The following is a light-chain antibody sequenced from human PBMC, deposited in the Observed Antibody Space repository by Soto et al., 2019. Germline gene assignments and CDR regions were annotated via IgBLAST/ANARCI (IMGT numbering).Light chain of an antibody. Sequence: DIQMTQSPSTLSASVGDRVTITCRASQSIRNWLAWYQQQPGKAPKLLIYDASSLESGVPSRFSGSGSGTEFTPTISSLQPDDFATYYCQHYNSAPLTFGGGTKVDIK. V-gene: IGKV1-5*01. CDR3: QHYNSAPLT. CDR1: QSIRNW. CDR2: DAS. J-gene: IGKJ4*01.